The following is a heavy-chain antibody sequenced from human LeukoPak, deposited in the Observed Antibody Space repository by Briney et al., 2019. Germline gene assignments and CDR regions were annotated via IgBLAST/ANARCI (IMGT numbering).Heavy chain of an antibody. D-gene: IGHD1-26*01. J-gene: IGHJ3*02. CDR1: GYTFTGYY. CDR2: INPNSGGT. V-gene: IGHV1-2*02. CDR3: ARVGDKSDAFDI. Sequence: ASVKVSRKASGYTFTGYYMHWVRQAPGQGLEWMGWINPNSGGTNYAQKFQGRVTMTRDTSISTAYMELSRLRSDDTAVYYCARVGDKSDAFDIWGQGTMVTVSS.